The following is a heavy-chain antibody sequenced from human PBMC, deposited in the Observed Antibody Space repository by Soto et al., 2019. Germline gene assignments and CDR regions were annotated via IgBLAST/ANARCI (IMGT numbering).Heavy chain of an antibody. Sequence: SETLSLTCTVSGGSISSSSYYWGWIRQPPGKGLEWIGSIYYSGSTYYNPSLKSRVTISVDTSKNQFSLKLSSVTAADTAVYYCARHSSLYFYGSGELLYLYDYWGQGTLVTVSS. CDR1: GGSISSSSYY. CDR3: ARHSSLYFYGSGELLYLYDY. D-gene: IGHD3-10*01. V-gene: IGHV4-39*01. CDR2: IYYSGST. J-gene: IGHJ4*02.